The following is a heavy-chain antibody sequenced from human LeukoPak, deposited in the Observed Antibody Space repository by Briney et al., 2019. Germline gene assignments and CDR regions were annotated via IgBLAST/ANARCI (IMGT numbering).Heavy chain of an antibody. Sequence: SQTLSFTCTVSGGSISSGDYYWSWIRQPPGKGLEWIGYIYYSRSTYYNPSLKSRVTISVDTSKNQFSLKLCSVTAADTAVYYCARDGVYSGYDYTNWGQGTLVTVSS. V-gene: IGHV4-30-4*08. CDR1: GGSISSGDYY. CDR3: ARDGVYSGYDYTN. CDR2: IYYSRST. D-gene: IGHD5-12*01. J-gene: IGHJ4*02.